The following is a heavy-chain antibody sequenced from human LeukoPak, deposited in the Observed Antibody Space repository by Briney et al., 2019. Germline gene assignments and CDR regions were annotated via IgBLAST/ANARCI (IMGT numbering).Heavy chain of an antibody. Sequence: GGSLRLSCAASGFTFSDYEMNWVRQAPGKGLEWVSYISSSASIIYYSDSVKGRFTISRDNAKNSLYLQMNSLRAEDTAVYYCARDFIRDDFWSGYDAFDIWGQGTMVTVSS. D-gene: IGHD3-3*01. J-gene: IGHJ3*02. V-gene: IGHV3-48*03. CDR3: ARDFIRDDFWSGYDAFDI. CDR2: ISSSASII. CDR1: GFTFSDYE.